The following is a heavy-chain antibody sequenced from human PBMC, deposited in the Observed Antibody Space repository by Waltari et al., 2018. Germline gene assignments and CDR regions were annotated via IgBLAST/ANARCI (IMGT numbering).Heavy chain of an antibody. Sequence: QLQLQESGPGLVKPSETLSLTCTVSGGSISRSSYYWGWIRQPPGKGLEWIGSIYYSGSTYYNPSLKSRVTISVDTSKNQFSLKLSSVTAADTAVYYCARHPALIAAAGTYDYWGQGTLVTVSS. CDR3: ARHPALIAAAGTYDY. CDR1: GGSISRSSYY. J-gene: IGHJ4*02. V-gene: IGHV4-39*01. D-gene: IGHD6-13*01. CDR2: IYYSGST.